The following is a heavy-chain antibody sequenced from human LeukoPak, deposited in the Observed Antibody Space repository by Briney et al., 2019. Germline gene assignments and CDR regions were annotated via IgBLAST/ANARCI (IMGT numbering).Heavy chain of an antibody. Sequence: SETLSLTCAVSGYSISSGYYWGWIRQPPGKGLEWIGSIYHSGSTYYNPSLKSRVTISVDTSKNQFSLKLSSVTAADTAVYYCARQWGYCSSTSCYSPTRFDPWSQGTLVTVSS. CDR3: ARQWGYCSSTSCYSPTRFDP. V-gene: IGHV4-38-2*01. J-gene: IGHJ5*02. D-gene: IGHD2-2*02. CDR2: IYHSGST. CDR1: GYSISSGYY.